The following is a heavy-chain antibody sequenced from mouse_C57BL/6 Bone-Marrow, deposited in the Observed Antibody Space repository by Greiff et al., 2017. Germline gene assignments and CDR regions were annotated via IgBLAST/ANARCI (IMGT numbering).Heavy chain of an antibody. V-gene: IGHV1-81*01. J-gene: IGHJ3*01. Sequence: QVQLQQSGAELARPGASVKLSCKASGYTFTSYGISWVKQRTGQGLEWIGEIYPRSGNTYYNEKFKGKATLTADKSSSTAYMELRSLTSEDSAVYFFARWDYSKGAYWGQGTLVTVSA. CDR1: GYTFTSYG. CDR3: ARWDYSKGAY. D-gene: IGHD2-5*01. CDR2: IYPRSGNT.